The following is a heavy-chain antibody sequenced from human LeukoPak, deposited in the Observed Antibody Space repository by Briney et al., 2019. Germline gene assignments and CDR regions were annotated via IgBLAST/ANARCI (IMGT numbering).Heavy chain of an antibody. D-gene: IGHD2-15*01. Sequence: GGSLRLSCAASGFAFSSYAMSWVRQAPGKGLEWVSAISGSGGRIYYADSVKGRFTISRDKSKNTLYLQMNSLRAEDTAVYCCAKEMPVVVHRYGMDVWGQGTTVTVSS. CDR3: AKEMPVVVHRYGMDV. J-gene: IGHJ6*02. V-gene: IGHV3-23*01. CDR2: ISGSGGRI. CDR1: GFAFSSYA.